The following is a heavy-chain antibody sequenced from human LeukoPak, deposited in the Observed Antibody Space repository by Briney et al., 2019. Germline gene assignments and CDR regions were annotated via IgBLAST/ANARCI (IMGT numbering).Heavy chain of an antibody. CDR3: ARYGTTYYYDSSGHGKSTFDY. V-gene: IGHV4-31*03. Sequence: SETLSLTCTVSGGSISSGGYYWSWIRQHPGKGLEWIGYIYYSGSTYYNPSLKSRVTISVDTSKNQFSLKLSSVTAADTAVYYCARYGTTYYYDSSGHGKSTFDYWGQGTLVTVSS. CDR2: IYYSGST. J-gene: IGHJ4*02. CDR1: GGSISSGGYY. D-gene: IGHD3-22*01.